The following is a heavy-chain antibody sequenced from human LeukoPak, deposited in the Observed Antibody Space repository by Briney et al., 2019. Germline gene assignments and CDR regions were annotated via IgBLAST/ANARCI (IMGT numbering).Heavy chain of an antibody. V-gene: IGHV1-24*01. CDR1: GYTLTELS. CDR2: FDPEDGET. CDR3: ATHGLLRDSSGYYFDY. J-gene: IGHJ4*02. D-gene: IGHD3-22*01. Sequence: ASVKVSCKVSGYTLTELSMHWVRQAPGKGLEWMGGFDPEDGETIYAQKFQGRVTMTEDTSTDTAYMELSSLRSEDTAVYYCATHGLLRDSSGYYFDYWGQGTLVTVYS.